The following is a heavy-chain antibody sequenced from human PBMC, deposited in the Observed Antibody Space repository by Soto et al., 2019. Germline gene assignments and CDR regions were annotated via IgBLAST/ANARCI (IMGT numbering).Heavy chain of an antibody. J-gene: IGHJ1*01. CDR3: ATDSPYYYDSSGYYYPHFQH. CDR2: FDPEDGET. D-gene: IGHD3-22*01. Sequence: ASVKVSCKVSGYTLTELSMHWVRQAPGKGLEWMGGFDPEDGETIYAQKFQGRVTMTEDTSTDTAYMELSSLRSEDTAVYYCATDSPYYYDSSGYYYPHFQHWGQGTLVTVSS. V-gene: IGHV1-24*01. CDR1: GYTLTELS.